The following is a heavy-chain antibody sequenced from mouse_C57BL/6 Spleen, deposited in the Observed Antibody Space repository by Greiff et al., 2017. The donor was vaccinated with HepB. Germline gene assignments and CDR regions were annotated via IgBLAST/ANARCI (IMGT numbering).Heavy chain of an antibody. CDR3: ARGGNYGFAY. Sequence: QVQLQQPGAELVKPGASVKLSCKASGYTFTSYWMQWVKQRPGQGLEWIGEIDPSDSYTNYNQKFKGKATLTVDTSSSTAYMQRSSLTSEDSAVCYCARGGNYGFAYWGQGTLVTVSA. CDR1: GYTFTSYW. J-gene: IGHJ3*01. D-gene: IGHD2-1*01. CDR2: IDPSDSYT. V-gene: IGHV1-50*01.